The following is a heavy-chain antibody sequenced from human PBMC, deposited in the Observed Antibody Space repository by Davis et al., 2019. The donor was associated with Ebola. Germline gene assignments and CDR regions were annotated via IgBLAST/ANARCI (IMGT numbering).Heavy chain of an antibody. CDR2: VEHHGRT. J-gene: IGHJ4*02. Sequence: PSETLSLTCSVSGTSISPYYWSWIRQTPGKGLDWIGYVEHHGRTEYIPSFNSRVTISVDTSKSQFSLKLTSVTTADTAVYYCARDVFGAFFDSWGQGALVTVSS. V-gene: IGHV4-59*01. D-gene: IGHD3-10*01. CDR1: GTSISPYY. CDR3: ARDVFGAFFDS.